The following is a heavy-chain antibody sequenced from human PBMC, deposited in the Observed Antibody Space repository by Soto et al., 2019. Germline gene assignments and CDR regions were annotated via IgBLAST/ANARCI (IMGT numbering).Heavy chain of an antibody. CDR1: GYTFTSYG. Sequence: ASVKVSCKASGYTFTSYGISWVRQAPGQGLEWMGWISGNNGNTKYAQNLQGRVTMTTDTSTSTAYMEVRSLRSDDTAVYYCARARFDYWGRGTQVTVSS. V-gene: IGHV1-18*04. CDR3: ARARFDY. J-gene: IGHJ4*02. CDR2: ISGNNGNT.